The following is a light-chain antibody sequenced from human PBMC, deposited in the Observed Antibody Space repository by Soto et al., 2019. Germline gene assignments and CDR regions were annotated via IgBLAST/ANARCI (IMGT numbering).Light chain of an antibody. CDR1: QSVSSY. CDR3: QHRMNWTLT. J-gene: IGKJ5*01. Sequence: EIVITQSPATLSVSPGERATLSCRASQSVSSYLAWYQQKPGQAPRLLIYDASNRETGIPARFSGSGAETEFTLTISSLEPEDFAVYYCQHRMNWTLTFGQGTRLEIK. V-gene: IGKV3-11*01. CDR2: DAS.